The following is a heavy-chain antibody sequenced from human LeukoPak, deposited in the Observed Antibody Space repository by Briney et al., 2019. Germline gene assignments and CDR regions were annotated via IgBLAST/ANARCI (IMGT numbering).Heavy chain of an antibody. CDR3: ARGGSSWDDAFDI. Sequence: ASVTVSCKASGYTFTSYYMYWVRQAPGQGLEWMGIINPSGGSTTYAQKFQGGVTMTRDTSTSTVYMELSSLRSEDTAVYYCARGGSSWDDAFDIWGQGTMVTVSS. CDR1: GYTFTSYY. CDR2: INPSGGST. V-gene: IGHV1-46*01. D-gene: IGHD6-13*01. J-gene: IGHJ3*02.